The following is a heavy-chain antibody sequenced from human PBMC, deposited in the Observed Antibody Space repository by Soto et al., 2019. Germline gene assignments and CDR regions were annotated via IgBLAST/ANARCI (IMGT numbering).Heavy chain of an antibody. CDR3: SRETVLGYKVMAV. V-gene: IGHV1-18*01. D-gene: IGHD2-2*02. Sequence: GASVKVSCKASGYTFTSYGISWVRQAPGQGLEWMGWISAYNGNTNYAQKFQGRVTVTRDMSASTVSMDLSSLRSEDTAIYYCSRETVLGYKVMAVWGKGTTVTVSS. J-gene: IGHJ6*04. CDR1: GYTFTSYG. CDR2: ISAYNGNT.